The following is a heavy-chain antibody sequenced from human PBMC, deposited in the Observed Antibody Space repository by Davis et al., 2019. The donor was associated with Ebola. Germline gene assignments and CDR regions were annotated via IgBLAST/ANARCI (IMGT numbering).Heavy chain of an antibody. J-gene: IGHJ1*01. V-gene: IGHV5-51*01. Sequence: GESLKISCKGSGYSLTSYWIGWVRQMPGKGLEWMGIIYPGDSDTRYSPSFQGQVTISADKSISTAYLQWSSLKDSDTAMYYCARVLGELSYTEYFQHWGQGTLVTVSS. CDR1: GYSLTSYW. CDR2: IYPGDSDT. D-gene: IGHD3-16*02. CDR3: ARVLGELSYTEYFQH.